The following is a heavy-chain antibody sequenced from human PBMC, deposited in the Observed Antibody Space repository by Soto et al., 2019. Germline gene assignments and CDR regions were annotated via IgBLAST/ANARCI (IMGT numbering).Heavy chain of an antibody. Sequence: QVQLVQSETEVKKPGASVKVSCKASGYIFTNYDITWVRQAPGQGLEWMGWVSGYTGNTKYAQKFQDRVTMTTDTSSXTVDMELRSLRSDDTAVYYCARFGSAPYYYYGVDVWGQGTTVFVSS. CDR3: ARFGSAPYYYYGVDV. J-gene: IGHJ6*02. CDR1: GYIFTNYD. D-gene: IGHD3-10*01. CDR2: VSGYTGNT. V-gene: IGHV1-18*01.